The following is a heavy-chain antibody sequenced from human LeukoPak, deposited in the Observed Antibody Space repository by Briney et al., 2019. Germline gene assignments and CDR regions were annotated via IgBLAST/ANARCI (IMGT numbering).Heavy chain of an antibody. V-gene: IGHV3-20*04. D-gene: IGHD3-3*01. CDR3: VRHDFWSGFKGGDY. J-gene: IGHJ4*02. Sequence: GGSLRLSCAASGFTFDNYGMSWVRHVPGKGLEWVSSINANGGSTAYADSVRGRFTISRDNAKNSLYLQMNNLRAEDTAFYYCVRHDFWSGFKGGDYWGQGTLVTVSS. CDR2: INANGGST. CDR1: GFTFDNYG.